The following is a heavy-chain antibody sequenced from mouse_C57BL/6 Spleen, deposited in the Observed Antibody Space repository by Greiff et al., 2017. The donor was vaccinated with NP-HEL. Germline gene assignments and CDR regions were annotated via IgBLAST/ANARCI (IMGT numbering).Heavy chain of an antibody. CDR3: ARGDYYGSSYPFAY. D-gene: IGHD1-1*01. CDR2: INPNYGTT. Sequence: EVKLMESGPELVKPGASVKISCKASGYSFTDYNMNWVKQSNGKSLEWIGVINPNYGTTSYNQKFKGKATLTVDQSSSTAYMQLNSLTSEDSAVYYCARGDYYGSSYPFAYWGQGTLVTVSA. V-gene: IGHV1-39*01. CDR1: GYSFTDYN. J-gene: IGHJ3*01.